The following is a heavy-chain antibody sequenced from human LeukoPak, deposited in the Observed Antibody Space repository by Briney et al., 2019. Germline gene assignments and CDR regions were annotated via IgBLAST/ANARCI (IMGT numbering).Heavy chain of an antibody. J-gene: IGHJ4*02. CDR1: GFTFSSYA. V-gene: IGHV3-23*01. D-gene: IGHD3-22*01. CDR2: ISGSGGST. Sequence: GGSLRLSCAASGFTFSSYAMSWVRQAPGKGLEWVSAISGSGGSTYYADSVKGRFTISRDNSKNTLYLQMNSLRAEDTAVYYCAKASYYYDSSGYNDWGQGTLVTVSS. CDR3: AKASYYYDSSGYND.